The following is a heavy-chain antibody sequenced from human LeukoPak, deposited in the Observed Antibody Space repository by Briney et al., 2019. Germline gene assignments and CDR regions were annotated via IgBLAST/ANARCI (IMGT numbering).Heavy chain of an antibody. CDR2: IYYSGST. D-gene: IGHD6-19*01. V-gene: IGHV4-59*01. CDR3: ARDYSSGWYDC. CDR1: GGSISSYY. Sequence: PSETLSLTCTVSGGSISSYYWSWIRQPPGKGLEWIGYIYYSGSTNYNPSLKSRVTISVDTSKNQFSLKLSSVTAADTAVYYCARDYSSGWYDCWGQGTLVTVSS. J-gene: IGHJ5*01.